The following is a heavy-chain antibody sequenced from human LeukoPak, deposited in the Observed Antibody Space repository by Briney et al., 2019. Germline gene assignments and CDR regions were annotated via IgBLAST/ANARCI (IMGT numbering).Heavy chain of an antibody. V-gene: IGHV4-34*01. Sequence: PSETLSLTCAVYGGSFSGYYWGWIRQPPGKGLEWIGSIYDTGSTFYNPSLKSRVIISVDTSKNQFSLKLSSVTAADTAVYYCQSRFLEWLLDYWGRGTLVTVSS. CDR2: IYDTGST. CDR3: QSRFLEWLLDY. D-gene: IGHD3-3*01. CDR1: GGSFSGYY. J-gene: IGHJ4*02.